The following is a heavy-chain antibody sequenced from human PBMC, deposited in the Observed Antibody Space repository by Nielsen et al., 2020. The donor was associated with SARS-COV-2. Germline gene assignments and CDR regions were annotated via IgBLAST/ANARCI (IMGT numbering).Heavy chain of an antibody. J-gene: IGHJ6*03. D-gene: IGHD4-11*01. V-gene: IGHV3-33*06. CDR1: GFTFSSYG. Sequence: GESLKISCAASGFTFSSYGMHWVRQAPGKGLEWVAVIWYDGSNKYYADSVKGRFTISRDNSKNTLYLQMNSLRAEDTAVYYCAKGSTVTTPYYYYYMDVWGKGTTVTVSS. CDR2: IWYDGSNK. CDR3: AKGSTVTTPYYYYYMDV.